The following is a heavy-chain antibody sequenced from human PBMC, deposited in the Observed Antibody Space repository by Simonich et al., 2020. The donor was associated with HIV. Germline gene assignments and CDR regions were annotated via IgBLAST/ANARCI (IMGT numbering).Heavy chain of an antibody. Sequence: QVQLVQSGPEVKKPGASVKVSCTASGYTSTSFGITWVRQAPGQALEWMGWISAHNGKTNYAKKFQDRVTMTTDTSTTTAHMEVRSLRSDDTAVYYCARLLGDYFDYWGQGTLVTVSS. CDR1: GYTSTSFG. V-gene: IGHV1-18*01. CDR2: ISAHNGKT. D-gene: IGHD3-16*01. CDR3: ARLLGDYFDY. J-gene: IGHJ4*02.